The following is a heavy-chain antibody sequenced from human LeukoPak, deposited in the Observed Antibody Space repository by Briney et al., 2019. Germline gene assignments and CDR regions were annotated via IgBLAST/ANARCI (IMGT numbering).Heavy chain of an antibody. V-gene: IGHV4-59*12. CDR1: GGSISSYY. CDR2: IYYSGST. CDR3: ARDTPGSSTWFPNSHYGMDV. D-gene: IGHD2-2*01. Sequence: PSETLSLTCTVSGGSISSYYWSWIRQPPGKGLEWIGYIYYSGSTYYNPSLKSRVTISVDTSKNQFSLKLSSVTAADTAVYYCARDTPGSSTWFPNSHYGMDVWGQGTTVTVSS. J-gene: IGHJ6*02.